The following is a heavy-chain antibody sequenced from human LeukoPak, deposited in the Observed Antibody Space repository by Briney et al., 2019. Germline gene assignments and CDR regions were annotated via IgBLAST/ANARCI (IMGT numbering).Heavy chain of an antibody. CDR3: ARDGYGSGSSRFDY. V-gene: IGHV3-30-3*01. CDR2: ISYDGSNK. J-gene: IGHJ4*02. Sequence: QPGGSLRLSCAASGFTFSSYAMHWVRQAPGKGLEWVAVISYDGSNKYYADSVKGRFTISRDNSKNTLYLQMNSLRAEDTAVYYCARDGYGSGSSRFDYWGQGTLVTVSS. D-gene: IGHD3-10*01. CDR1: GFTFSSYA.